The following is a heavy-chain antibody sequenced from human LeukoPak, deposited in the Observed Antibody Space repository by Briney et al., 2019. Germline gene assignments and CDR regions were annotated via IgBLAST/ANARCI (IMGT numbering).Heavy chain of an antibody. CDR2: IYHSGST. J-gene: IGHJ4*02. CDR1: GGSISSSGYS. D-gene: IGHD4-23*01. CDR3: ARGGSTTVVSFDY. V-gene: IGHV4-30-2*01. Sequence: PSETLSLTCTVSGGSISSSGYSWTWIRKPAGKGLEWIGYIYHSGSTFYNPSLKSRVTISIDRSKNQFSLKLTSVTAADTAVYYCARGGSTTVVSFDYWGQGTLVTVS.